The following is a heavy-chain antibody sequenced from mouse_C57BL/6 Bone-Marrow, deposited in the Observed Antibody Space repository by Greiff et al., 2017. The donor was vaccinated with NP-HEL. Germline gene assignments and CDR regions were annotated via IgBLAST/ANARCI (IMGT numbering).Heavy chain of an antibody. CDR1: GYTFTSYW. D-gene: IGHD1-1*01. CDR3: ARYYGSSFWYFDV. J-gene: IGHJ1*03. CDR2: IYPGSGST. Sequence: VQLQQPGAELVKPGASVKMSCKASGYTFTSYWITWVKQRPGQGLEWIGDIYPGSGSTNYNEKFKSKATLTVDTSSSTAYMQLSSLTSEDSAVYDCARYYGSSFWYFDVWGTGTTVTVSS. V-gene: IGHV1-55*01.